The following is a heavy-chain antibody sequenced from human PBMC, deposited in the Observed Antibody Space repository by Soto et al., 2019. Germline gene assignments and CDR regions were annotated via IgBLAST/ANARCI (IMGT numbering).Heavy chain of an antibody. V-gene: IGHV5-51*01. Sequence: PGESLKIACKGSGYSFTSYWIGWVGQMPGKGLEWMGIIYPGDSDTRYSPSFQGQVTISADKSISTAYLQWSSLKASDTAMYYCARSRDIVVVPAAKNYYGMDVWGQGTTVTAP. CDR2: IYPGDSDT. CDR1: GYSFTSYW. CDR3: ARSRDIVVVPAAKNYYGMDV. D-gene: IGHD2-2*01. J-gene: IGHJ6*02.